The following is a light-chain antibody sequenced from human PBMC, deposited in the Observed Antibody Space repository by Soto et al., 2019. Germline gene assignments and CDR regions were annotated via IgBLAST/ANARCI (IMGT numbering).Light chain of an antibody. V-gene: IGLV2-14*01. CDR3: SSYTSSSTSVV. CDR2: DVS. CDR1: SSDVGGYNY. J-gene: IGLJ2*01. Sequence: QSALTQPASASGSPGQSITISCTGTSSDVGGYNYVSWYQQHPGKAPKLMIYDVSNRPSGVSNRFSGSKSGNTASLTISGHQAEDEADYYCSSYTSSSTSVVFGGGTKVTVL.